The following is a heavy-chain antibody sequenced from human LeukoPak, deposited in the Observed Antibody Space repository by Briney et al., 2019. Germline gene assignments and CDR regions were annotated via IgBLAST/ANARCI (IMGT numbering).Heavy chain of an antibody. CDR2: ISAYNGNT. V-gene: IGHV1-18*01. Sequence: ASVKVSCKASGYTFTSYGISWVRQAPGQGLEWMGWISAYNGNTNYAQKLQGRVTMTTDTSTSTAYMELRSLRSDGTAVYYCARVCYDFWSGSCTQDGMDVWGQGTTVTVSS. J-gene: IGHJ6*02. D-gene: IGHD3-3*01. CDR1: GYTFTSYG. CDR3: ARVCYDFWSGSCTQDGMDV.